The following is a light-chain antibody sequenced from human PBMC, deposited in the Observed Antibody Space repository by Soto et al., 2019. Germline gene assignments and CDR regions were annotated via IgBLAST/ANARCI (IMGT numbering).Light chain of an antibody. Sequence: EIVLLQSPATLSLSPGERATLSCRASQSVGSYLAWYQHKPGQAPRLLISDASNRATGIPARFSGSGFETDLTLTTSSLQLAESAVFYCQWYNTGPPLSVGQG. CDR2: DAS. V-gene: IGKV3-11*01. CDR3: QWYNTGPPLS. CDR1: QSVGSY. J-gene: IGKJ1*01.